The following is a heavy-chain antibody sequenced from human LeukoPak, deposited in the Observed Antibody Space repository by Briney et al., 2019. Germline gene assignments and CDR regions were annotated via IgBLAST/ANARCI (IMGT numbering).Heavy chain of an antibody. CDR2: ISSGSTTI. V-gene: IGHV3-48*01. J-gene: IGHJ4*02. Sequence: GGSLRLSCATSGFTLSSYSMNWVRQAPGNGLEWDSYISSGSTTIYYADSVKGRLTISRDNAKNSLYLQMNSLIAEDTAAYYCAGDVEQWLVRVYYFDWWGQGTLVTVPS. CDR1: GFTLSSYS. D-gene: IGHD6-19*01. CDR3: AGDVEQWLVRVYYFDW.